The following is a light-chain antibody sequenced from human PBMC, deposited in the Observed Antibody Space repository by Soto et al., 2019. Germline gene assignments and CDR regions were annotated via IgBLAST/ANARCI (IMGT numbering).Light chain of an antibody. V-gene: IGKV3-20*01. CDR3: QQYAESPIT. Sequence: EIVLTQSPGTLSLSPGEGTTLSCTASHLVKKNYLAWYQQKAGQAPRLHIYAASARATGIPDRFSGRGSGTDFTLTISRLEPEDVAVFYCQQYAESPITFGQGTRLEIK. CDR1: HLVKKNY. J-gene: IGKJ5*01. CDR2: AAS.